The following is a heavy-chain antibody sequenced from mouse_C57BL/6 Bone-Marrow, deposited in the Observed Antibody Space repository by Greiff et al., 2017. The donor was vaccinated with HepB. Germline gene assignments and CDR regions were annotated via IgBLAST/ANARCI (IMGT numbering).Heavy chain of an antibody. Sequence: QVQLQQPGAELVKPGASVKMSCKASGYTFTSYWITWVKQRPGQGPEWIGDIYPGSGSANYNEKFKSKATLTVDTSSSTAYMQLSSLTSEDSAVYYCARYITTVVATDWYFDVWGTGTTVTVSS. V-gene: IGHV1-55*01. CDR2: IYPGSGSA. D-gene: IGHD1-1*01. J-gene: IGHJ1*03. CDR1: GYTFTSYW. CDR3: ARYITTVVATDWYFDV.